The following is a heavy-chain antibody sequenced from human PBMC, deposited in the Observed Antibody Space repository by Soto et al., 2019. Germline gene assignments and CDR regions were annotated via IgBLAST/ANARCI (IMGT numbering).Heavy chain of an antibody. D-gene: IGHD2-15*01. J-gene: IGHJ6*02. CDR1: GGTFSSYA. Sequence: SVKVSCKASGGTFSSYAISWVRQAPGQGLEWMGGIIPIFGTANCAQKFQGRVTITADESTSTAYMELSSLRSEDTAVYYCASSGYCSGGSCSYPQYYYYGMDVWGQGTTVTVSS. CDR2: IIPIFGTA. CDR3: ASSGYCSGGSCSYPQYYYYGMDV. V-gene: IGHV1-69*13.